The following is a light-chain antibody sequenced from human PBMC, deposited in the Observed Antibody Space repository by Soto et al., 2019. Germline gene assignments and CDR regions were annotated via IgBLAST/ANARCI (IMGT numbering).Light chain of an antibody. Sequence: AIRMTQSPSSFSASTGDRVTITCRASEGISSYLAWYQQKPGKAPKLLIYAASTLQSGVPSRFSGSGSWTDFTLTISCLQSDDFATYYCQQYYSYPRTFGQGTKLEIK. CDR2: AAS. V-gene: IGKV1-8*01. CDR1: EGISSY. CDR3: QQYYSYPRT. J-gene: IGKJ2*01.